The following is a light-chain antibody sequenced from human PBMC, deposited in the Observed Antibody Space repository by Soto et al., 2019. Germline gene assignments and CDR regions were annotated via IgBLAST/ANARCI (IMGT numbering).Light chain of an antibody. J-gene: IGLJ1*01. V-gene: IGLV1-44*01. CDR2: NND. CDR1: GSNFGSNT. Sequence: SVLTQPPSASGTPGHRVTISCSGSGSNFGSNTVNWYQHLPGTAPKLLIYNNDQRPSGVPDRFSGSKSGTSASLVISGLQSDDEADYYCAAWDDRLKGYVFGTGTKVTV. CDR3: AAWDDRLKGYV.